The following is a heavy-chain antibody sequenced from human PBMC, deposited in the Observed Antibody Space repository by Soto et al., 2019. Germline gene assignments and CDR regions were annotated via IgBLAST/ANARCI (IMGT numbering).Heavy chain of an antibody. CDR1: GFSLSTSGVG. Sequence: SGPTLVNPTQTLTLTCTFSGFSLSTSGVGVGWIRQPPGKALEWLALIYWNDDKRYSPPLKSRLTITKDTSKNQVVLTMTNMDPVDTATYYCAHKPGLELLLFWFDPWGQGTLVTVSS. V-gene: IGHV2-5*01. J-gene: IGHJ5*02. D-gene: IGHD1-7*01. CDR2: IYWNDDK. CDR3: AHKPGLELLLFWFDP.